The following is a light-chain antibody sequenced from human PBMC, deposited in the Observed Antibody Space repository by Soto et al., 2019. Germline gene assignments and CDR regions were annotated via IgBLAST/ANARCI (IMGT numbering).Light chain of an antibody. V-gene: IGLV2-14*01. CDR2: EVS. CDR1: SSDVGGYNY. J-gene: IGLJ1*01. CDR3: SSYTSSSTLV. Sequence: QLVLTQPASVSGSPGRSITISCTGTSSDVGGYNYVSWYQQHPGKAPKLMIYEVSNRPSGVSNRFSGSKSGNTASLTISGLQAEDEADYYCSSYTSSSTLVFGTGTKLTVL.